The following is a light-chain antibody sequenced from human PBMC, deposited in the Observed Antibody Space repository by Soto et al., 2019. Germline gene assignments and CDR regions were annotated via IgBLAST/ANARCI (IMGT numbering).Light chain of an antibody. J-gene: IGKJ3*01. CDR2: GAS. CDR1: QSVSSSY. Sequence: EIVLTQSPGTLSLSPGERATLSCRASQSVSSSYLAWYQQKHGQAPRLLIYGASSRATGIPDRFSGSGSGTDFTLTISRLEPEEFAVYYCQQYGSSLFTFGPGTKVDIK. V-gene: IGKV3-20*01. CDR3: QQYGSSLFT.